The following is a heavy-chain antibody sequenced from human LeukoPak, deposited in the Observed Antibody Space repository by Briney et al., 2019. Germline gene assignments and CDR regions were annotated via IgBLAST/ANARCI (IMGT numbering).Heavy chain of an antibody. Sequence: SETLSLTCTVSGGSISSSSYYWVWIRQPPGKGLEWIGSFYYSGSTYYNPSLKSRVTISIDTSRKQFSLKLSSVTAADTAVYYCAGSVFWVGATLDVWGQGTTVTVSS. D-gene: IGHD1-26*01. CDR1: GGSISSSSYY. CDR3: AGSVFWVGATLDV. CDR2: FYYSGST. V-gene: IGHV4-39*07. J-gene: IGHJ6*02.